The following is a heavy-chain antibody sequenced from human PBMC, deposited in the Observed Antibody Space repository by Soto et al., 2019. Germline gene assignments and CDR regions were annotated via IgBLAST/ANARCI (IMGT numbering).Heavy chain of an antibody. CDR1: GDSLTGYS. CDR2: INFQGTT. Sequence: KTSETLSLTCGVRGDSLTGYSWSWIQQPPGKGLEWIGEINFQGTTNYHPSLRSRLSMSVDMSKSQISLNMSSVTAADTALYFCARKLEGSVRLVEWLSYMRFDPWGPGTLVTVSS. J-gene: IGHJ5*02. V-gene: IGHV4-34*01. D-gene: IGHD3-3*01. CDR3: ARKLEGSVRLVEWLSYMRFDP.